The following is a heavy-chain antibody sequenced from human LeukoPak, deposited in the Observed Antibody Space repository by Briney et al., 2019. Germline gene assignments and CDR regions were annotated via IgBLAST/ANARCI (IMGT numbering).Heavy chain of an antibody. CDR3: AKDSPLFGGDY. V-gene: IGHV3-30*18. J-gene: IGHJ4*02. Sequence: GGSLRLSCAASGFTFSSYGMHWVRQAPGKGLEWVAVISYDGSNKYYADSVKGRFTISRDNSKNTLYLQMNSLRAEDTAVYYCAKDSPLFGGDYWGQGTLVTVSS. CDR2: ISYDGSNK. CDR1: GFTFSSYG. D-gene: IGHD3-16*01.